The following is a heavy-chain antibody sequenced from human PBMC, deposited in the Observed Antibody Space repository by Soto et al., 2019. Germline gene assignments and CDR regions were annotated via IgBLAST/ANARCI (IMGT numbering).Heavy chain of an antibody. J-gene: IGHJ6*02. V-gene: IGHV1-69*01. CDR1: GGTFSSYD. D-gene: IGHD4-17*01. CDR3: AITTYGDYGRPGFYYYGMDL. CDR2: IIPIGGTA. Sequence: QVQLVQSGAEGKKPGSSVKVSCKASGGTFSSYDISWVRQAPGQGRECMGGIIPIGGTANYARPFQGRVTIPADESTSTPYMELSSLRSADTAVYYCAITTYGDYGRPGFYYYGMDLWCQGTTVIVSS.